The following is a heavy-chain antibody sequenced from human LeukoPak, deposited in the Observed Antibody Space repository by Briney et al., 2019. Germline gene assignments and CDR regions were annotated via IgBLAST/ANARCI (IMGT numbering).Heavy chain of an antibody. D-gene: IGHD6-19*01. J-gene: IGHJ5*02. Sequence: SETLSLTCAVYGGSFSGYYWNWIRQPPGKGLEWIGEINHSGSTNYNPSLKSRVTISVDTSKNQFSLKLSSVTAADTAVYYCARGRYSSGWYEVFDWFDPWGQGTLVTVSS. CDR1: GGSFSGYY. V-gene: IGHV4-34*01. CDR2: INHSGST. CDR3: ARGRYSSGWYEVFDWFDP.